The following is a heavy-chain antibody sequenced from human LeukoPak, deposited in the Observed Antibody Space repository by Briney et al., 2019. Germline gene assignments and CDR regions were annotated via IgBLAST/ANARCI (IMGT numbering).Heavy chain of an antibody. J-gene: IGHJ4*02. V-gene: IGHV1-46*01. D-gene: IGHD3-10*01. CDR2: INPSGGST. CDR1: GYTFTSYY. CDR3: AEAIRGVIPLDY. Sequence: GASVKVSCKASGYTFTSYYMHWVRQAPGQGLEWMGIINPSGGSTSYAQKFQGRVTMTRDTSISTAYMGLSRLRSDDTAVYYCAEAIRGVIPLDYWGQGTLVTVSS.